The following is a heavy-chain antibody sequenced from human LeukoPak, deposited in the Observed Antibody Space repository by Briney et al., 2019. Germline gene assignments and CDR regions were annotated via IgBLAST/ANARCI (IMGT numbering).Heavy chain of an antibody. J-gene: IGHJ5*02. CDR1: GGSISSGGYY. CDR2: IYYSGST. D-gene: IGHD3-10*01. Sequence: PSQTLSLTCTVSGGSISSGGYYWSWIRQHPGKGLEWIGYIYYSGSTYYNPSLKSRVTISVDTSKNQFSLKLSSVTAADTAVYYCARGPYYYGSRSYYNEKNWFDPWGQGTLVTVSS. V-gene: IGHV4-31*03. CDR3: ARGPYYYGSRSYYNEKNWFDP.